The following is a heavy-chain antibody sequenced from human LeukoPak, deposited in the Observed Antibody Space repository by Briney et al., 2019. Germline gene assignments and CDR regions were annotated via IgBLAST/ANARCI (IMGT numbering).Heavy chain of an antibody. CDR1: GFIFSNNA. Sequence: GGSLRLSCAASGFIFSNNAMSWVRQAPGQGLVWVSSISSDSDYMYYADSVKGRFTVSRDNAKNSLYLQMNNLRDGDTAVYYCVKWGYCSDSNCYAWGQGTLVTVSS. J-gene: IGHJ5*02. D-gene: IGHD2-2*01. CDR2: ISSDSDYM. V-gene: IGHV3-21*01. CDR3: VKWGYCSDSNCYA.